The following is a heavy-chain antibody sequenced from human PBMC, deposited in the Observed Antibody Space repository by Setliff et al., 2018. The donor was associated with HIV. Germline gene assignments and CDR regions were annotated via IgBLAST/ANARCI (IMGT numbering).Heavy chain of an antibody. CDR2: VAYSGSS. CDR3: ARRSTVARGVDCFDL. CDR1: GDSMRTNY. D-gene: IGHD3-10*01. J-gene: IGHJ4*02. V-gene: IGHV4-59*08. Sequence: PSETLSLTCSVSGDSMRTNYWTWIRQSPGKGLEWIGHVAYSGSSTYNPSLNSRVTLSIDTSKSQFSLRLSSVTAADTALYYCARRSTVARGVDCFDLWGQGTQVTAPQ.